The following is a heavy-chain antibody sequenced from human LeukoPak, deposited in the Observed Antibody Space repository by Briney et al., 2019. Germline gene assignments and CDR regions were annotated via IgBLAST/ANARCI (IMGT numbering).Heavy chain of an antibody. V-gene: IGHV3-30*12. CDR3: ARGTLNIPGEHGAFDY. J-gene: IGHJ4*02. D-gene: IGHD1-14*01. Sequence: GGSLRLSCAASGFSFSSYGMHWVRQAPGKGLEWVAFIPFDGSNKYYADSVKGRFTISRDNAKNSLYLQMNSLRAEDTAVYYCARGTLNIPGEHGAFDYWGQGTLVTVSS. CDR1: GFSFSSYG. CDR2: IPFDGSNK.